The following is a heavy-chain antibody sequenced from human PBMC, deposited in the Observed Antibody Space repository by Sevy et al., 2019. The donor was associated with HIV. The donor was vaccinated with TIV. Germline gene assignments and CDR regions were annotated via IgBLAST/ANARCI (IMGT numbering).Heavy chain of an antibody. CDR1: GGSIRSGRYY. J-gene: IGHJ6*02. Sequence: SETLSLTCNVSGGSIRSGRYYWSWIRQPAGKGLEWIGRIYIRGTTKYNPSLKSRITMSVVTSKNQFSLKLSSVTATDRAVYYCARELSDYGMDVWGQGTTVTVSS. V-gene: IGHV4-61*02. CDR3: ARELSDYGMDV. CDR2: IYIRGTT.